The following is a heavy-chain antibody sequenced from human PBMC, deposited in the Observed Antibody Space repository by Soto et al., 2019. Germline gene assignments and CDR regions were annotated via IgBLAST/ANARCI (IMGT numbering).Heavy chain of an antibody. D-gene: IGHD1-26*01. Sequence: SETLSLTCTVSDDSINSLSYYWGSLRHPPGKGLEWIGTIFHGGSFYYNPSLQSRLTISMDTSNNQFSLKLTSVTAADTAVYFCASVSEWELLVYWGQGALVTVS. CDR2: IFHGGSF. CDR1: DDSINSLSYY. V-gene: IGHV4-39*01. J-gene: IGHJ4*02. CDR3: ASVSEWELLVY.